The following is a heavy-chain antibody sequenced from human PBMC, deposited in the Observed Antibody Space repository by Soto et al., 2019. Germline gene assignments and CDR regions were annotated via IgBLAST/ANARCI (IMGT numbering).Heavy chain of an antibody. V-gene: IGHV3-33*01. CDR2: IWYDGSNK. J-gene: IGHJ6*02. D-gene: IGHD3-9*01. CDR1: GFTFSSYG. CDR3: ARDDILTRGGYYGMDV. Sequence: QVQLVESGGGVVQPGRSLRLSCAASGFTFSSYGMHWVRQAPGKGLEWVAVIWYDGSNKYYADSVKGRFTISRDNSKNTLYLQMNSLRAEDTAVYYCARDDILTRGGYYGMDVWGQGTTVTVSS.